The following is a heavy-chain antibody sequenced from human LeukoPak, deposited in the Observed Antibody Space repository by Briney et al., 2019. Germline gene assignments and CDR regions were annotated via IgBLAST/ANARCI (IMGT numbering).Heavy chain of an antibody. CDR2: IYSGGST. Sequence: PGGSLRLSCAASGFTFSNAWMSWVRQAPGKGLEWVSVIYSGGSTYYADSVKGRFTISRDNSKNTLYLQMNSLRAEDTAVYYCARAPAMAYFDYWGQGTLVTVSS. J-gene: IGHJ4*02. D-gene: IGHD5-18*01. CDR1: GFTFSNAW. CDR3: ARAPAMAYFDY. V-gene: IGHV3-53*01.